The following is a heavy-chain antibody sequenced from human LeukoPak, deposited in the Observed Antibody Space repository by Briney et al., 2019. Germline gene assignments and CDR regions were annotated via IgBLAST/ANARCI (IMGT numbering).Heavy chain of an antibody. CDR3: TTDTYDSGVYYPQH. Sequence: GGSLRLSCAAARFTFSNAWMSWVRQAPGKGREWVGRIKSKTDGGTTDYAAPVNGRFTISRDDSKDTLYLQMNSLKTEDTAVYYCTTDTYDSGVYYPQHWGHGTLVTVSS. D-gene: IGHD3-22*01. CDR1: RFTFSNAW. CDR2: IKSKTDGGTT. V-gene: IGHV3-15*01. J-gene: IGHJ1*01.